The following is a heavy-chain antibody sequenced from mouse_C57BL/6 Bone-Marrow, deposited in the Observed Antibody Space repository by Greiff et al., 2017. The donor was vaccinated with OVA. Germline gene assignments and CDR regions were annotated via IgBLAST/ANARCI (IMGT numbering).Heavy chain of an antibody. V-gene: IGHV1-4*01. CDR2: INPSSGYT. J-gene: IGHJ3*01. CDR1: GYTFTSYT. Sequence: VQLQQSGAELARPGASVKMSCKASGYTFTSYTMHWVKQRPGQGLEWIGYINPSSGYTKYNQKFKDKATLTADKSSSTAYLQLSSLTSEDTAVCYCTTSFYRPWFAYWGQGTLVTVSA. CDR3: TTSFYRPWFAY. D-gene: IGHD1-1*01.